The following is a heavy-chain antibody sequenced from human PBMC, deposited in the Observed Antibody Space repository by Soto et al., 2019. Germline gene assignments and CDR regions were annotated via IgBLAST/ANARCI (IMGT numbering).Heavy chain of an antibody. V-gene: IGHV3-21*01. CDR3: ERDLYAAPYYYGMDV. J-gene: IGHJ6*02. CDR2: ISSSSSYI. Sequence: PGGALRLSCAASGFTFSSYSMNWVRQAPGKGLEWVSSISSSSSYIYYADSVKGRFTISRDNAKNPLYLQMNSLRAEDTAVYYCERDLYAAPYYYGMDVWGQGTTVTVSS. D-gene: IGHD3-16*01. CDR1: GFTFSSYS.